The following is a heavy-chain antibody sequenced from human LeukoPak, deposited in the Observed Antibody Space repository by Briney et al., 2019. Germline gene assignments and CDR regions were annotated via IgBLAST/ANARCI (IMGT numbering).Heavy chain of an antibody. V-gene: IGHV3-33*06. D-gene: IGHD4-11*01. CDR2: IWNDGSDK. CDR1: GFTFSSYA. Sequence: GRSLRLSCAASGFTFSSYAMHWARQAPGKGLEWVAVIWNDGSDKYYSDSVKGRFTVSRDNSNNMVYLQMNSLRADDSGVYYCAKDAQRGFDYSNSLQYWGRGTLVTVSS. J-gene: IGHJ4*02. CDR3: AKDAQRGFDYSNSLQY.